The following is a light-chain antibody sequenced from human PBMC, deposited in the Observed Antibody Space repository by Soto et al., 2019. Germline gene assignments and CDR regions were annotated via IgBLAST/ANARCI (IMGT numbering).Light chain of an antibody. CDR1: QSVSSN. J-gene: IGKJ4*01. CDR2: GAS. V-gene: IGKV3-15*01. CDR3: QQYNNWPLT. Sequence: EVVMTPSPATLSVSPGERATLSCRASQSVSSNLAWYQHKPGQAPRLLIYGASTRATGIPARFSGSGSGTEFTLTISSLQFEDFAVYYCQQYNNWPLTFGGGTKVEIK.